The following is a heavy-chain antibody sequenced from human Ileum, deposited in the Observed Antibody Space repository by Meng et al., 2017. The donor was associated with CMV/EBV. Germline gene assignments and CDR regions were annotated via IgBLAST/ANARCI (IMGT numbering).Heavy chain of an antibody. Sequence: VQVGESGGAVVQPGGSLRLSCAVSGLAFSSYGMHWVRQAPGKGLEWVAFVRSDGSNKYYADSVKGRFTISRDNSENTLFLQMNSLRADDTAVYYCSSLGDYWGQGTLVTVSS. D-gene: IGHD3-16*01. CDR2: VRSDGSNK. CDR1: GLAFSSYG. V-gene: IGHV3-30*02. CDR3: SSLGDY. J-gene: IGHJ4*02.